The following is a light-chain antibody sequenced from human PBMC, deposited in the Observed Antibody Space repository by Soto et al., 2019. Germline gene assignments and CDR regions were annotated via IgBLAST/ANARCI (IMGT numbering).Light chain of an antibody. Sequence: DTVMTQSPDSLAVSLGETATIKCKSSQNLFYTSSNKSYLAWYQQKPGQRPRLLIYWASTRESGVPDRFSGSGSGKDFTLSISNLQADDVAVYYCHQYYSAPQAFGGGTKVEI. CDR1: QNLFYTSSNKSY. CDR3: HQYYSAPQA. CDR2: WAS. V-gene: IGKV4-1*01. J-gene: IGKJ4*01.